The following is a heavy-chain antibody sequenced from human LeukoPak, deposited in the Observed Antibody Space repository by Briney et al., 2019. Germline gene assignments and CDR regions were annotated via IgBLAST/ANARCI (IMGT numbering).Heavy chain of an antibody. CDR2: ISSSSSTI. CDR1: GFTFSSYS. D-gene: IGHD3-10*01. Sequence: SGGSLRLSCAASGFTFSSYSMNWVRQAPGTGLEWVSYISSSSSTIYYADSVRGRFTISRDNAKNSLYLQMNSLRAEDTAVYYCAKSGGLSGSGRLAMDVWGQGTTVTVSS. CDR3: AKSGGLSGSGRLAMDV. V-gene: IGHV3-48*01. J-gene: IGHJ6*02.